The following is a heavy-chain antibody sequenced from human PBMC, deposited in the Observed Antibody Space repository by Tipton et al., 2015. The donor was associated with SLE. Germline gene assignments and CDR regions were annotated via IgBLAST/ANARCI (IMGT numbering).Heavy chain of an antibody. CDR2: IHHSGNT. V-gene: IGHV4-38-2*01. CDR1: GYSISSNYF. D-gene: IGHD3-22*01. CDR3: ARVLRPIDMILVDFHGDDAFDI. Sequence: TLSLTCAVSGYSISSNYFWGWIRQSPGKGLEWIGSIHHSGNTFYKPSLKSRVTMSLDTSKNQFSLKVSSVTAADTAVYYCARVLRPIDMILVDFHGDDAFDIWGQGTMVTVSS. J-gene: IGHJ3*02.